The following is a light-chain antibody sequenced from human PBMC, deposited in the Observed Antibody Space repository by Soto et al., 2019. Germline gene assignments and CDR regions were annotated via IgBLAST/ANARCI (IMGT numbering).Light chain of an antibody. V-gene: IGKV3-20*01. CDR2: GAS. J-gene: IGKJ2*01. CDR3: QQYGSSGYT. Sequence: ENVLTQSPGTLSLSPGEGATLSCRASQSVSSNFLAWYQQKPGQAPRLLIYGASSRAPGIPDRFSGSGSGTDFTLTISRLEPEDFAVYYCQQYGSSGYTFGQGTKLEI. CDR1: QSVSSNF.